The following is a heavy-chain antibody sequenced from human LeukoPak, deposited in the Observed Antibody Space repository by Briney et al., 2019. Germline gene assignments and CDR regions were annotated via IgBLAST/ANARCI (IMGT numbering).Heavy chain of an antibody. V-gene: IGHV3-53*01. CDR2: IYSGGST. J-gene: IGHJ4*02. CDR1: GFTVSSNY. CDR3: ARDRGGSYLFDY. D-gene: IGHD1-26*01. Sequence: GGSLRLSCAASGFTVSSNYMSWVRQAPGRGLEWVSVIYSGGSTYYADSVKGRFTISRDNSKNTLYLQMNSLRAEDTAVYYCARDRGGSYLFDYWGQGTLVTVSS.